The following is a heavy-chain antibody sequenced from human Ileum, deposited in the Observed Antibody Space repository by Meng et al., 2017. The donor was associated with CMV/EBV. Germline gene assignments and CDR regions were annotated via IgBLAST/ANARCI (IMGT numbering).Heavy chain of an antibody. D-gene: IGHD6-13*01. Sequence: VSGGSISSSSYYWGWIRQPPGKGLEWIGSIYYSGSTYYNPSLKSRVTISVDTSKNQFSLKLSSVTAADTAVYYCASVDSSSWYYFDYWGQGTLVTVSS. J-gene: IGHJ4*02. CDR3: ASVDSSSWYYFDY. CDR2: IYYSGST. CDR1: GGSISSSSYY. V-gene: IGHV4-39*07.